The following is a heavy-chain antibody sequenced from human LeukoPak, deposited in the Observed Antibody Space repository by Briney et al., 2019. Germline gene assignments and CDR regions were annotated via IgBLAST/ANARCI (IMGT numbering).Heavy chain of an antibody. Sequence: SETLSLTCAVYGGSFSGYYWSWIRQPPGKGLEWIGEINHSGSTNYNPSLKSRVTISVDTSKNQFPLKLSSVTAADTAVYYCATRYYYDSSGYDAFDIWGQGTMVTVSS. D-gene: IGHD3-22*01. CDR1: GGSFSGYY. CDR2: INHSGST. J-gene: IGHJ3*02. V-gene: IGHV4-34*01. CDR3: ATRYYYDSSGYDAFDI.